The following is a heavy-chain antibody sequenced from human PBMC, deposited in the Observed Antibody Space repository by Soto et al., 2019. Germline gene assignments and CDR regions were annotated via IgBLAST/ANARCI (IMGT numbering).Heavy chain of an antibody. Sequence: QVQLVQSGAEVKKPGASMKVSCKASGYTFPNYGITWVRQAPGQGLEWMGWISAYKTNIKYAQKFQGRVTLTTDTSTSTAYMELRSLRSDDTAIYYCARDLDGSGAYYTDFWGQGTLVTVSS. CDR1: GYTFPNYG. CDR3: ARDLDGSGAYYTDF. J-gene: IGHJ4*02. CDR2: ISAYKTNI. V-gene: IGHV1-18*01. D-gene: IGHD3-10*01.